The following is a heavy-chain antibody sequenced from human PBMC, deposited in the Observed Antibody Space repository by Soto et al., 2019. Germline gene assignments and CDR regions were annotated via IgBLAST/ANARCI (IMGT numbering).Heavy chain of an antibody. CDR2: MYYTGST. CDR3: ARDADYYDFWSGYYSPGGQLGVFDI. D-gene: IGHD3-3*01. V-gene: IGHV4-61*05. J-gene: IGHJ3*02. CDR1: GGSTSSSSYY. Sequence: QLQLQESGPGLVKPSETLSLTCIVSGGSTSSSSYYWGWIRQPPGKGLEWIGYMYYTGSTNYNPSLKSRVTISVDTSKNQFCLKSNSVTAADTAVYYCARDADYYDFWSGYYSPGGQLGVFDIWGQGTVVTVSS.